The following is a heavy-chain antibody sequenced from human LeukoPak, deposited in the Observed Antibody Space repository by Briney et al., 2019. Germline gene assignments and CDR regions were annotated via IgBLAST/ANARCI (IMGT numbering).Heavy chain of an antibody. J-gene: IGHJ6*03. CDR3: AREGYYDRSGYLDYYYMDV. Sequence: PGGSLRLSCAASGFTFGDYGMSWVRQAPGKGLEWVSGINWNGGSTGYADSVKGRFTISRDNAKNSLYLQMNSLRAEDTGLYYSAREGYYDRSGYLDYYYMDVWGKGTTVTVSS. CDR1: GFTFGDYG. CDR2: INWNGGST. V-gene: IGHV3-20*04. D-gene: IGHD3-22*01.